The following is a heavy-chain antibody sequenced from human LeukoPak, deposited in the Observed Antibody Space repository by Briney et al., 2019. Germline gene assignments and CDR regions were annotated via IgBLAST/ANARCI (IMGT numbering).Heavy chain of an antibody. J-gene: IGHJ3*02. V-gene: IGHV3-30*02. CDR2: IRYDGSNK. CDR3: ARGLFGSSYYSGNDAFDI. CDR1: GFTFSSYG. D-gene: IGHD3-22*01. Sequence: PGGSLRLSCAASGFTFSSYGMHWVRQAPGKGLEWVAFIRYDGSNKYYADSVKGRLTISTDNSKNTLYLQMNSLRAEDTAVYYCARGLFGSSYYSGNDAFDIWGQGTMVTVSS.